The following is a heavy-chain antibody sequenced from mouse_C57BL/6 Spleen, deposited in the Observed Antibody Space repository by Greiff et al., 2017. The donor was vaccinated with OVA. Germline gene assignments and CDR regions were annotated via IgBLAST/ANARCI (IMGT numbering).Heavy chain of an antibody. CDR2: IDPSDSYT. J-gene: IGHJ4*01. D-gene: IGHD1-1*01. V-gene: IGHV1-50*01. CDR1: GYTFTSYW. CDR3: ARDYGSGGAMDY. Sequence: QVHVKQPGAELVKPGASVKLSCKASGYTFTSYWMQWVKQRPGQGLEWIGEIDPSDSYTNYNQKFKGKATLTVDTSSSTAYMQLSSLTSEDSAVYYCARDYGSGGAMDYWGQGTSVTVSS.